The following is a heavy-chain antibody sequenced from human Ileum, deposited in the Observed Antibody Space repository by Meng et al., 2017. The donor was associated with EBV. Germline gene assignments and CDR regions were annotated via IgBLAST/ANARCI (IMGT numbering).Heavy chain of an antibody. D-gene: IGHD2/OR15-2a*01. CDR3: TNLSF. Sequence: QLQWVGCGGGVGHTGRSLQVSGDASGFRFDTYDKHWDRQAPGKGLEWVAVISYDENIKFYADSVKGRFTISRDNSKNTLYLQLNSLRPDDTAFYYCTNLSFWGQGTLVTVSS. CDR2: ISYDENIK. J-gene: IGHJ4*02. CDR1: GFRFDTYD. V-gene: IGHV3-30*18.